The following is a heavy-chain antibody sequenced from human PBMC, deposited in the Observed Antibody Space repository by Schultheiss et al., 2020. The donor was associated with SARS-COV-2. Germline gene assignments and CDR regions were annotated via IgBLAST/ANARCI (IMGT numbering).Heavy chain of an antibody. D-gene: IGHD3-22*01. CDR1: GFTFSSYG. CDR2: ISGSGDNT. CDR3: ARDPQNYYDSSGYHSD. V-gene: IGHV3-23*01. Sequence: GESLKISCAASGFTFSSYGMHWVRQAPGKGLEWVSGISGSGDNTYYADSVKGRFTISRDNSKNTLYLQMNSLRAEDTAVYYCARDPQNYYDSSGYHSDWGQGTLVTVYS. J-gene: IGHJ4*02.